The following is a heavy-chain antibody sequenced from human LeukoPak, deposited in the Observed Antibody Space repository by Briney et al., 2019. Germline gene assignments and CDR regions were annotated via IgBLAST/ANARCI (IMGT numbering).Heavy chain of an antibody. CDR1: GGSFSGYY. CDR3: ARFFTIFYAFDI. Sequence: SETLSLTCAVYGGSFSGYYRSWIRQPPGKGLEWIGEINHSGSTNYNPSLKSRVTISVDTSKNQFSLKLSSVTAADTAVYYCARFFTIFYAFDIWGQGTMVTVSS. CDR2: INHSGST. V-gene: IGHV4-34*01. J-gene: IGHJ3*02. D-gene: IGHD3-9*01.